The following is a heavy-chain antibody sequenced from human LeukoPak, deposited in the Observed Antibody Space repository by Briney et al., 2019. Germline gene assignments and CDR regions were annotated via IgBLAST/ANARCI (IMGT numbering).Heavy chain of an antibody. CDR1: GFTFCSYG. Sequence: GSLGLSCSASGFTFCSYGMSWVRQGPGEGLGGVSAFSGSGGSTYYADSGKGRFTISRDNSKNTLYLQMNSLRAEDTAVYYCAKGVVPAASTYYYYYYGMDVWGKGTTVTVSS. J-gene: IGHJ6*04. V-gene: IGHV3-23*01. CDR3: AKGVVPAASTYYYYYYGMDV. D-gene: IGHD2-2*01. CDR2: FSGSGGST.